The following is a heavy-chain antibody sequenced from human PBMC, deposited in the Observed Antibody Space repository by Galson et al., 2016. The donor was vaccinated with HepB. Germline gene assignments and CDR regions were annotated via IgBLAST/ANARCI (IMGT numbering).Heavy chain of an antibody. Sequence: SVKVSCKASGNTFTTSGISWVRQAPGQGLEWMGWISTYNGHTKYAQRLQGRVTMTTETSTRTAYMELRSLRSDDTAVYYCARDGYCTGGVCYERKGHYHYGMDVWGEGTTVTVSS. CDR3: ARDGYCTGGVCYERKGHYHYGMDV. D-gene: IGHD2-8*02. V-gene: IGHV1-18*01. CDR2: ISTYNGHT. J-gene: IGHJ6*04. CDR1: GNTFTTSG.